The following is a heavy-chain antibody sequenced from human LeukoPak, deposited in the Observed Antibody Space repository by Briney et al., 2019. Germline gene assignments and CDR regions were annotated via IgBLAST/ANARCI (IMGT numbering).Heavy chain of an antibody. Sequence: SETLSLTCAVSGGSISSSNWWSWVRQPPGKGLEWIGEIYHSGSTNYNPSLKSRVTISVDKSKNEFSLRLSSVTAADTAVYYCARDLGELFPLGDWGQGTLVTVSS. CDR1: GGSISSSNW. V-gene: IGHV4-4*02. CDR3: ARDLGELFPLGD. CDR2: IYHSGST. D-gene: IGHD3-16*01. J-gene: IGHJ4*02.